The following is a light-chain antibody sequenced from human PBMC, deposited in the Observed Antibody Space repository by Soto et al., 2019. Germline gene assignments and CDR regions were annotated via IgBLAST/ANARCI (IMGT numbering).Light chain of an antibody. Sequence: EIVLTQSPGTLSLSPGERATLSCRASQSVNGGHLAWFQQKPGQAPRLLIYGASTRAAGIPARFSGSGSGTEFTLTIRSLQSEDFAVYFCKQYNKWPITFGQGTRLEIK. J-gene: IGKJ5*01. V-gene: IGKV3-15*01. CDR1: QSVNGGH. CDR3: KQYNKWPIT. CDR2: GAS.